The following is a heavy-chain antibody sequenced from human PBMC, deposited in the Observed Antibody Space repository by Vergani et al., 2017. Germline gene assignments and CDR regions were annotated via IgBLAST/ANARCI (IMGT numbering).Heavy chain of an antibody. CDR1: GFTFSNSA. Sequence: EVHLLESGGGLVQSGGSLRLSCAASGFTFSNSAVSWVRQAPGRGLAWVANIKDDGTEQYYVDSVKGRFTISRDNTRNSAYLQMSYLRADDTAIYYCATNIVFLGGSHHQAIGTGYFDPWGQGTPVTVSS. CDR3: ATNIVFLGGSHHQAIGTGYFDP. D-gene: IGHD2/OR15-2a*01. CDR2: IKDDGTEQ. V-gene: IGHV3-7*01. J-gene: IGHJ5*02.